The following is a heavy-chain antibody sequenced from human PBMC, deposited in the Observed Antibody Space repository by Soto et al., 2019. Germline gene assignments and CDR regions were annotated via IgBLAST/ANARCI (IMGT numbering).Heavy chain of an antibody. Sequence: ASVKVSCKASGYTFTSYGISWVRQAPGQGLEWMGWISAYNGNTNYAQKLQGRVTMTTDTSTSTAYMELRSLRSEDTAVYYCARVYCSGGSCYGIDYWGQGTLVTVCS. CDR3: ARVYCSGGSCYGIDY. CDR1: GYTFTSYG. D-gene: IGHD2-15*01. V-gene: IGHV1-18*01. J-gene: IGHJ4*02. CDR2: ISAYNGNT.